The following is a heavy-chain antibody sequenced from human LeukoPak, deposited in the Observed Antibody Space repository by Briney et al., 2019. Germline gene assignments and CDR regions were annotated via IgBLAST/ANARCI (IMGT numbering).Heavy chain of an antibody. D-gene: IGHD6-13*01. CDR1: GGTFSSYA. Sequence: ASVKVPCKASGGTFSSYAISWVRQAPGQGLEWMGGIIPIFGTANYAQKFQGRVTITADESTSTAYMELSSLRSEDTAVYYCARLRTPPAAGHDYWGQGTLVTVSS. V-gene: IGHV1-69*13. J-gene: IGHJ4*02. CDR3: ARLRTPPAAGHDY. CDR2: IIPIFGTA.